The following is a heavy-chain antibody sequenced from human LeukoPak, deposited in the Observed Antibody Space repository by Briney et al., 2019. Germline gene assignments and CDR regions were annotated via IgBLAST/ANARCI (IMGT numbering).Heavy chain of an antibody. V-gene: IGHV3-23*01. CDR2: ISGSGGST. Sequence: GTLRLSCAASGFTFSSYGMSWVRQAPGKGLEWVSAISGSGGSTYYADSVKGRFTISRDNSKNTLYLQMNSLRAEDTAVYYCARVGYDYGDYGFDYWGQGTLVTVSS. D-gene: IGHD4-17*01. CDR1: GFTFSSYG. J-gene: IGHJ4*02. CDR3: ARVGYDYGDYGFDY.